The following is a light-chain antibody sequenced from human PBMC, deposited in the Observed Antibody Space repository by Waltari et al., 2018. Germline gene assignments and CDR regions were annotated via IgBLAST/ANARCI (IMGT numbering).Light chain of an antibody. V-gene: IGKV2D-29*01. CDR3: MQGLDLGT. Sequence: DIVLTQTPLSLSVTPGQTVSISCKSSHSLLHSDGMTYLYWFLQKPGQPPQVLIYDGSNRLSGVPDRFSGSGSGTDFTLRISRVEAEDVGVYYCMQGLDLGTFGQGTKVEIK. CDR2: DGS. CDR1: HSLLHSDGMTY. J-gene: IGKJ1*01.